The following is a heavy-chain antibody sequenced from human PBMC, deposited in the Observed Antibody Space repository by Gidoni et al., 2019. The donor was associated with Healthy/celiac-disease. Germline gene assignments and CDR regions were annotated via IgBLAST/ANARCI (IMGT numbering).Heavy chain of an antibody. V-gene: IGHV1-69*02. CDR2: IIPILGIA. Sequence: QVQLVQSGAEVKKPGSSVKVSCKASGGTFSSYTISWVRQAPGQGLEWMGRIIPILGIANYAQKFQGRVTITADKSTSTAYMELSSLRSEDTAVYYCALGDLGYCSGGSCYAEDAFDIWGQGTMVTVSS. D-gene: IGHD2-15*01. CDR3: ALGDLGYCSGGSCYAEDAFDI. CDR1: GGTFSSYT. J-gene: IGHJ3*02.